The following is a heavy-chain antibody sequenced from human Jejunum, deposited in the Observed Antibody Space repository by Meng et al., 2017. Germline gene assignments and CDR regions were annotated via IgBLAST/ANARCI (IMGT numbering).Heavy chain of an antibody. V-gene: IGHV4-38-2*01. CDR3: ARVSEGAATNFFPAHDIFDI. D-gene: IGHD4-17*01. Sequence: SETLSLTCAVSGYSISRGHYWGWIRQPPGKGLECIATIYQSGTSYYNPSLNSRVTISVDASKNQFSLKLSSVTAADTAVYYCARVSEGAATNFFPAHDIFDIWGPGTMVTVSS. J-gene: IGHJ3*02. CDR2: IYQSGTS. CDR1: GYSISRGHY.